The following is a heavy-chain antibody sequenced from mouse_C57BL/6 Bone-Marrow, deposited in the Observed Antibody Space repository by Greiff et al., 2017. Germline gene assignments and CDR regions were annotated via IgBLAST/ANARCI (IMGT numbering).Heavy chain of an antibody. Sequence: EVQLQQSGAELVRPGASVKLSCTASGFNIKDDYMHWVKQRPEQGLEWIGWIDPENGDTEYASKFQGKATITADTSSNTAYLQLSSLTSEDTAVYYWTTWLRRWWYFDVWGTGTTVTVSS. V-gene: IGHV14-4*01. CDR3: TTWLRRWWYFDV. CDR1: GFNIKDDY. CDR2: IDPENGDT. D-gene: IGHD2-2*01. J-gene: IGHJ1*03.